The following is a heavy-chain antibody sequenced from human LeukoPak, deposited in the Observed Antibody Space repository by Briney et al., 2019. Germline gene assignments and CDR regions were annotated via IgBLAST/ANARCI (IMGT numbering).Heavy chain of an antibody. Sequence: GGSLRLSCAASGFTFSSYAMSWVRQAPGKGLEWVSAISGSGGSTYYADSVKGRFTISRDNSKNTLYLQMDRLRAEDTAVYYCAKDRGDYGDYDIFDYWGQGTLVTVSS. J-gene: IGHJ4*02. D-gene: IGHD4-17*01. CDR2: ISGSGGST. CDR1: GFTFSSYA. CDR3: AKDRGDYGDYDIFDY. V-gene: IGHV3-23*01.